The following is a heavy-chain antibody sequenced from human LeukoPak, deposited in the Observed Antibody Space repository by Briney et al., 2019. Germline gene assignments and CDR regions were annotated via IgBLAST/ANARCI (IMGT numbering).Heavy chain of an antibody. V-gene: IGHV3-30-3*01. CDR2: MSYDGSNK. CDR1: GFTFSSYA. Sequence: GGSLTLSCAASGFTFSSYAMYWVRQAPGKGLEWVALMSYDGSNKYYADSVKGRFTISRDNSKNTLYLQMNSLRAEDTAVYYCARLNYGQQDYWGQGTLVTVSS. CDR3: ARLNYGQQDY. D-gene: IGHD3-10*01. J-gene: IGHJ4*02.